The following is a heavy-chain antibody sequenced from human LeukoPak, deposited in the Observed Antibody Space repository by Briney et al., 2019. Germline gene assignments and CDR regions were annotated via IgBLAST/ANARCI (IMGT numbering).Heavy chain of an antibody. D-gene: IGHD2-2*01. CDR2: INTDGTST. J-gene: IGHJ5*02. CDR1: GFTFSSYW. Sequence: GGSLRLSCAASGFTFSSYWMHWVRQAPGKGLVWVSRINTDGTSTTYADSVKGRFTISRDNAKNTLYLQMNSLRAEDTAVYYCARAPFVVVPAALGPREWFDPWGQGTLVTVSS. V-gene: IGHV3-74*01. CDR3: ARAPFVVVPAALGPREWFDP.